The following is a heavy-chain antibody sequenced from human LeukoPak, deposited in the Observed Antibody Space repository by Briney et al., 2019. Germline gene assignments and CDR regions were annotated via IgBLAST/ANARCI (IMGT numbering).Heavy chain of an antibody. J-gene: IGHJ4*02. CDR1: GYTFTEYY. Sequence: ASVNVSCKASGYTFTEYYMHWVRQAPGQGLEWMGWINPNSGGTNYAQKFQGRVTMTRDTSISTAYLELSRLRSDDTAVYYCARDPSLSSSDWGQGTLVTVSS. CDR2: INPNSGGT. CDR3: ARDPSLSSSD. V-gene: IGHV1-2*02. D-gene: IGHD3-16*02.